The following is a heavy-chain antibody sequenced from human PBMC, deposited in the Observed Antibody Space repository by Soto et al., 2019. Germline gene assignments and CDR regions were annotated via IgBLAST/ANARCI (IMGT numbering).Heavy chain of an antibody. CDR3: AREPTSITMIQSGDY. CDR1: GGTFSSYA. CDR2: IIPIFGTA. Sequence: QVQLVQSGAEVKKPGSSVKVSCKASGGTFSSYAISWVRQAPGQGLEWMGGIIPIFGTANYAQKFQGRVTITADESTSTAYMELICLRSEVTAVYYCAREPTSITMIQSGDYWGQGTLVTVSS. V-gene: IGHV1-69*01. D-gene: IGHD3-22*01. J-gene: IGHJ4*02.